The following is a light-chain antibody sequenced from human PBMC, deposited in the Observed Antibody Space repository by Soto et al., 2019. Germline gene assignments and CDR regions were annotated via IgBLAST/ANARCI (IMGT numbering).Light chain of an antibody. CDR3: LGSYSGARK. Sequence: QAVVTQEPSLTVSPGGTVTLTCGSSTGAVTSDHYPYWFQQKPGQAPRTLIFDTSNKHSWTPARFSGSLLGGKAALTLSGAQPEDEADYYCLGSYSGARKFGGGTKLTVL. V-gene: IGLV7-46*01. CDR2: DTS. J-gene: IGLJ3*02. CDR1: TGAVTSDHY.